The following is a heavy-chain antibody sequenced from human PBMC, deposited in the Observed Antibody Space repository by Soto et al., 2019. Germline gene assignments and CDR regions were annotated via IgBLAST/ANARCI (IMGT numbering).Heavy chain of an antibody. J-gene: IGHJ4*02. V-gene: IGHV3-64*01. D-gene: IGHD3-22*01. CDR3: ARGRGPPYYYDSSGDQDY. Sequence: EVQLVESGGGLVQPGGSLRLSCAASGFTFSSYAMHWVRQAPGKGLEYVSANSSNGGSTYYANSVNGRFTISRDNYKNTLYLQMGSLRAEDRAVYYCARGRGPPYYYDSSGDQDYWGQGTLVTVSS. CDR1: GFTFSSYA. CDR2: NSSNGGST.